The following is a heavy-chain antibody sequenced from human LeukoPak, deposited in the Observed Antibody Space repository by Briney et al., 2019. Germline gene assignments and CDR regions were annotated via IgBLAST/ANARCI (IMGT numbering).Heavy chain of an antibody. CDR1: GYTFTGYY. CDR2: INLNSGGT. V-gene: IGHV1-2*02. D-gene: IGHD3-22*01. Sequence: ASVKVSCKASGYTFTGYYMHWVRQAPGQGLEWMGWINLNSGGTNYAQKFQGRVTMTRDTSISTAYMELSRLRSDDTAVYYCASGYYYDSSGYYYWGQGTLVTVSS. CDR3: ASGYYYDSSGYYY. J-gene: IGHJ4*02.